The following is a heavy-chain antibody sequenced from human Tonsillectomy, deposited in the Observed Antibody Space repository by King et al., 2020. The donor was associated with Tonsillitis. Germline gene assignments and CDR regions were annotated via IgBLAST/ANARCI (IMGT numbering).Heavy chain of an antibody. Sequence: VQLVESGGGLVQPGGSLRLSCAASGFTFSSYSMNWVRQAPGKGLEWVSYISSSSSTIYYADSVKGRFTISRDNAKNSLYLQMNSLRAEDTAVYYCARDLLAVAGTGYFQPWGQGTLVTVSS. CDR2: ISSSSSTI. CDR3: ARDLLAVAGTGYFQP. D-gene: IGHD6-19*01. J-gene: IGHJ1*01. CDR1: GFTFSSYS. V-gene: IGHV3-48*01.